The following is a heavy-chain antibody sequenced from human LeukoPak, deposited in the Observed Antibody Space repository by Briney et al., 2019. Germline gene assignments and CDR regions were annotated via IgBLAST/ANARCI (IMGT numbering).Heavy chain of an antibody. V-gene: IGHV3-15*07. J-gene: IGHJ4*02. CDR2: IKSKPDGGTT. D-gene: IGHD3-22*01. Sequence: GGSLRLSCAASGFTFSNAWMNWVRQAPGKGLEWVGRIKSKPDGGTTDYAAPVKGRFTISRDDSKNMLYLQMNSLTTEDTAVYYCTTYYYDSSGHPYFDYWGQGTLVTVSP. CDR3: TTYYYDSSGHPYFDY. CDR1: GFTFSNAW.